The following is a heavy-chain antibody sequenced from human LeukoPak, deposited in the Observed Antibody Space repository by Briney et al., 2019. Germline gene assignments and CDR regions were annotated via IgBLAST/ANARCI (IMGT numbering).Heavy chain of an antibody. V-gene: IGHV4-31*03. J-gene: IGHJ6*02. CDR3: AREVWRDYGDYYYYYGMDV. CDR1: GGSISSGGYY. D-gene: IGHD4-17*01. Sequence: KTSQTLSLTCTVSGGSISSGGYYWSWIRQHPGKGLEWIGYIYYSGSTYYNPSLKSRVTISVDTSKNQFSLKLSSVTAADTAVYYCAREVWRDYGDYYYYYGMDVWGQGTTVTVSS. CDR2: IYYSGST.